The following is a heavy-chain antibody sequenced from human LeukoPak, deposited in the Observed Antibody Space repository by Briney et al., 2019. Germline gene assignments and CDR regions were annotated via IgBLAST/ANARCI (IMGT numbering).Heavy chain of an antibody. J-gene: IGHJ4*02. CDR1: GGSISSGGYY. V-gene: IGHV4-31*03. CDR2: IYYGGST. D-gene: IGHD3-10*01. CDR3: ARFSPSLLRFGESNQQPSAETLDY. Sequence: SQTLSLTCTVSGGSISSGGYYWSWIRQHPGKGLEWIGYIYYGGSTYYNPSLKSRVTISVDTSKNQFSLKLSSVTAADTAVYYCARFSPSLLRFGESNQQPSAETLDYWGQGTLVTVSS.